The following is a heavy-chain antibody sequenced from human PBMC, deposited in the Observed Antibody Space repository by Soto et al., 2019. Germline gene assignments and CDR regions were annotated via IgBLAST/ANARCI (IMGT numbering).Heavy chain of an antibody. Sequence: EVQLVESGGGLVQPGGSLRLSCAASGFTFSSYEMNWVRQAPGKGLEWVSYISSSGSTIYYADSVKGRFTISRDNAKNSLYLQMNSLRAEDTAVYYCAGAYYDIFRGAFDIWGQGTMVTVSS. CDR3: AGAYYDIFRGAFDI. J-gene: IGHJ3*02. V-gene: IGHV3-48*03. CDR1: GFTFSSYE. D-gene: IGHD3-9*01. CDR2: ISSSGSTI.